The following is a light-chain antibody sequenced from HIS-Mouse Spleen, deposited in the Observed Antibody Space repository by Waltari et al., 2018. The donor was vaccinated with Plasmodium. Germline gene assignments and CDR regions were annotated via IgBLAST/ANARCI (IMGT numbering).Light chain of an antibody. Sequence: SYELPQPSSVSVSPGQTARITCSGDVMANKYARWFQQKPGQAPVLVIYKDSERPSGIPERFSGSSSGTTVTLTISGAQFEDEADYYCYSAADNNLVFGGGTKLTVL. CDR2: KDS. V-gene: IGLV3-27*01. CDR1: VMANKY. CDR3: YSAADNNLV. J-gene: IGLJ3*02.